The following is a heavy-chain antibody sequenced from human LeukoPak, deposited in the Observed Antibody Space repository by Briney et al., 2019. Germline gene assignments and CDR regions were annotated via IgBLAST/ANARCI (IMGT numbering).Heavy chain of an antibody. D-gene: IGHD3-22*01. J-gene: IGHJ6*03. CDR2: INWNGGST. CDR1: GFTFDDYG. V-gene: IGHV3-20*04. Sequence: GGSLRPSCAASGFTFDDYGMSWVRQAPGKGLEWVSGINWNGGSTGYADSVKGRFTISRDNAKNSLYLQMNSLRAEDTALYYCAREFYDSSGYYYYYYYMDVWGKGTTVTVSS. CDR3: AREFYDSSGYYYYYYYMDV.